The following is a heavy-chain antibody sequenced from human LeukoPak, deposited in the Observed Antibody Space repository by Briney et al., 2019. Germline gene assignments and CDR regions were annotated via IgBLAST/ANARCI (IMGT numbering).Heavy chain of an antibody. CDR2: IYHTGTT. CDR3: ARWYGSGSYHTNYYYYGIDV. V-gene: IGHV4-4*02. Sequence: SETLSLTCAVSGGSITNVYWWSWVRQTPGKGLEWIGEIYHTGTTNYNPSLKSRVTISVDKSKNQLSIKLNSVTAADTAVYYCARWYGSGSYHTNYYYYGIDVWGKGTTVTVSS. CDR1: GGSITNVYW. J-gene: IGHJ6*04. D-gene: IGHD3-10*01.